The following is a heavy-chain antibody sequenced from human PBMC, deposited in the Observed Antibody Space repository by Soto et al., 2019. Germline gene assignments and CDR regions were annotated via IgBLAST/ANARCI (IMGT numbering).Heavy chain of an antibody. J-gene: IGHJ5*02. CDR1: GFTFSSFT. Sequence: EVQLVESGGGLVKPGGSLRLSCAASGFTFSSFTMNWVRQAPGKGLEWVSSISGSSTYISYADAVKGRFTISRDNAKNSPYLQINSLRADDTVLYSCARPRMGCDHEWFDPWGQGTLVTVSS. CDR3: ARPRMGCDHEWFDP. V-gene: IGHV3-21*01. CDR2: ISGSSTYI. D-gene: IGHD2-21*02.